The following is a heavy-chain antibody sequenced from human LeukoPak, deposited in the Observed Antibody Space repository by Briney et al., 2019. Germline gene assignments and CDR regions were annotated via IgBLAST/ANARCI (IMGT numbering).Heavy chain of an antibody. Sequence: QPGRSLRLSCAASGFTFDDYAMHWVRQAPGKGLEWVSGISWNSGSIGYADSVKGRFTISRDNAKNSLYLQMSSLRAEDMALYYCAKDMGRYYDSSGFFDYWGQGTLVTVSS. D-gene: IGHD3-22*01. CDR3: AKDMGRYYDSSGFFDY. CDR2: ISWNSGSI. V-gene: IGHV3-9*03. CDR1: GFTFDDYA. J-gene: IGHJ4*02.